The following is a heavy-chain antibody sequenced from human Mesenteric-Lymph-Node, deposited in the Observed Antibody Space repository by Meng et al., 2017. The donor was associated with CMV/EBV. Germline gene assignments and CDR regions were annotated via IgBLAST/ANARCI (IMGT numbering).Heavy chain of an antibody. Sequence: GESLKISCAASGFTFSDYYMNWVRQAPGKGLEWISYIFSSGSTVYYADSVKGRFTISRDNAKNSLSLQMNSLRAEDTAVYYCARGNYCSSASCYGAFDIWGQGTMVTVSS. J-gene: IGHJ3*02. CDR1: GFTFSDYY. V-gene: IGHV3-11*01. CDR2: IFSSGSTV. D-gene: IGHD2-2*01. CDR3: ARGNYCSSASCYGAFDI.